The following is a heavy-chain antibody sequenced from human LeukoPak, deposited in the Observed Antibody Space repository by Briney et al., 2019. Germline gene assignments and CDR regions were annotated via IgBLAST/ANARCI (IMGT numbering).Heavy chain of an antibody. J-gene: IGHJ3*02. CDR3: ARDPLINAFDI. CDR1: GFMFSSYS. Sequence: GGSLRLSCAASGFMFSSYSMNWVRQAPGKGLEWVSSISSSSSYIYYADSVKGRFTISRDNAKNSLYLQMNSLRAEDTAVYYCARDPLINAFDIWGQGTMVTVSS. CDR2: ISSSSSYI. V-gene: IGHV3-21*01.